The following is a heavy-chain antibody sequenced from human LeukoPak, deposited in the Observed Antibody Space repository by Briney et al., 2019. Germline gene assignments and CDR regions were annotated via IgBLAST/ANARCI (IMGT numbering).Heavy chain of an antibody. V-gene: IGHV4-39*07. Sequence: PSETLSLTCTVPGVSISSSNSYWGWIRQPPGKGLEWVGSISHRGSTYYNPSLRSRITISLDRSKQKFSLKLTSVTAADTAVYFCARGAEYYAIWRGYAGYSDYWGQGISVTVSS. J-gene: IGHJ4*02. CDR2: ISHRGST. D-gene: IGHD3-3*01. CDR1: GVSISSSNSY. CDR3: ARGAEYYAIWRGYAGYSDY.